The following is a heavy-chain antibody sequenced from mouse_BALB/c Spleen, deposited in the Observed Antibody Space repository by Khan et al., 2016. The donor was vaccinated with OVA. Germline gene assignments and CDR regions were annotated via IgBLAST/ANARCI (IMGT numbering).Heavy chain of an antibody. D-gene: IGHD2-2*01. Sequence: QVQLKQSGGDLMKPGASVKISCKATGYTFRSYWIEWVKQRPGHGLEWIGQIFPGSVSTTYNEKFKGKATFTADTSSHTAYMHLSSLTSEDSAVYYCARGGYGGFAYWGRGTLVTVSA. V-gene: IGHV1-9*01. CDR1: GYTFRSYW. CDR3: ARGGYGGFAY. CDR2: IFPGSVST. J-gene: IGHJ3*01.